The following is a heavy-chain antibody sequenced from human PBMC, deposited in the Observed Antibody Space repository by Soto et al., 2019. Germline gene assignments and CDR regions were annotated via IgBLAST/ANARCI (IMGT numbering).Heavy chain of an antibody. CDR1: GYTFTSYG. CDR3: ARISPQQWLRYYYFDY. Sequence: GASVKVSCKASGYTFTSYGISWVRQAPGQGLEWMGWISAYNGNTNYAQKLQGRVTMTTDTSTSTAYMELRSLRSDDTAVYYCARISPQQWLRYYYFDYWGQGTLVTVSS. J-gene: IGHJ4*02. V-gene: IGHV1-18*01. D-gene: IGHD6-19*01. CDR2: ISAYNGNT.